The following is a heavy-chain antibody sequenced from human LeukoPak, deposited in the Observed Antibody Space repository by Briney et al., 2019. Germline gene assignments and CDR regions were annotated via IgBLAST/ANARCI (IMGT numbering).Heavy chain of an antibody. CDR2: ITPMFGTS. Sequence: ASVKVSCKASGGTFSRHTISWVRQSPGQGLEWMGGITPMFGTSNYAQKFRGRVTITADESTSTAYVELSSLRSEDTAVYYCARDSSEFRSLLFHWGQGTLVTVSS. D-gene: IGHD1-14*01. V-gene: IGHV1-69*13. CDR3: ARDSSEFRSLLFH. CDR1: GGTFSRHT. J-gene: IGHJ1*01.